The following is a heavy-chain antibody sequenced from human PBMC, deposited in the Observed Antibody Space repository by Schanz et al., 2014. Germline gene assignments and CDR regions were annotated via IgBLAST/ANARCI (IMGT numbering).Heavy chain of an antibody. CDR2: RDSSGST. CDR1: GGSISSYY. CDR3: ARARYGLDV. V-gene: IGHV4-59*01. J-gene: IGHJ6*02. Sequence: QLQLQESGPGLVKPSETLSLTCTVSGGSISSYYWSWIRQPPGKGLEWIGHRDSSGSTKYNPSLKSRVTISIDTSKNQISLRLRSVTEADTAVYYCARARYGLDVWGQGTTVTVSS.